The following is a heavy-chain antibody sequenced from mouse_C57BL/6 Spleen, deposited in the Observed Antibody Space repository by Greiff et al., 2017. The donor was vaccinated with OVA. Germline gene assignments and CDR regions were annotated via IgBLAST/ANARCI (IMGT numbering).Heavy chain of an antibody. D-gene: IGHD2-5*01. V-gene: IGHV1-69*01. CDR2: IDPSDSYT. CDR3: ARIFYSNYSYWYFDV. Sequence: QVQLQQPGAELVMPGASVKLSCKASGYTFTSYWMHWVKQRPGQGLEWIGEIDPSDSYTNYNQKFKGKSTLTVDKSSSTAYMQLSSLTSEDSAVYYCARIFYSNYSYWYFDVWGTGTTVTVSS. J-gene: IGHJ1*03. CDR1: GYTFTSYW.